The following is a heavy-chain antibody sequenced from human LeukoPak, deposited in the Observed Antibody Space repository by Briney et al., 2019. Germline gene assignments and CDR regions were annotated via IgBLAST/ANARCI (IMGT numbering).Heavy chain of an antibody. D-gene: IGHD6-13*01. Sequence: ASVKVSCKTSGFPFNRYYIHWVRQAPGQGLEWMGWISAYNGNTKYAQKLQGRVTMTTDTSTSTAYMELRSLRSDDTAVYYCAREGASSSWYYFDYWGQGTLVTVSS. CDR2: ISAYNGNT. V-gene: IGHV1-18*04. CDR1: GFPFNRYY. J-gene: IGHJ4*02. CDR3: AREGASSSWYYFDY.